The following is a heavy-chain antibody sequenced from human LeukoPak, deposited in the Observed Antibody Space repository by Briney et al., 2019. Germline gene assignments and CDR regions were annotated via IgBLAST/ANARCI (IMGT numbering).Heavy chain of an antibody. Sequence: SETLSLTCTVSGYSISSGYYWGWIRQPPGKGLEWIGSIYHSGSTYYNPSLKSRVTISVDTSKNQFSLKLSSVTAADTAVYYCARYDSSGYPPGPFDYWAREPWSPSPQ. CDR1: GYSISSGYY. V-gene: IGHV4-38-2*02. CDR3: ARYDSSGYPPGPFDY. D-gene: IGHD3-22*01. J-gene: IGHJ4*02. CDR2: IYHSGST.